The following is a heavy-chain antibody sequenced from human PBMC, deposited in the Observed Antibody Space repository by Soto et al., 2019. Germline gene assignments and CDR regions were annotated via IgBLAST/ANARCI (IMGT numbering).Heavy chain of an antibody. CDR3: AKDTLNDSGSFDY. CDR2: ISGSGGER. J-gene: IGHJ4*02. Sequence: VGSLRLSCAASGFTFHTYGMTWVRQAPGKGLEWVSGISGSGGERYYGDSGEGRFSISRDNSENTLFLQMHSLRAEDTAIYYCAKDTLNDSGSFDYWGQGTLVTVSS. V-gene: IGHV3-23*01. D-gene: IGHD6-19*01. CDR1: GFTFHTYG.